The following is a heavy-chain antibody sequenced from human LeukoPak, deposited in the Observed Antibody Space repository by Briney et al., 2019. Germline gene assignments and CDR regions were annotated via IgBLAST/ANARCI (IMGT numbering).Heavy chain of an antibody. D-gene: IGHD6-19*01. CDR1: GGSISSSSYY. V-gene: IGHV4-39*01. CDR3: ARHSSGWYLPTHFDY. J-gene: IGHJ4*02. Sequence: SETLSLTCTVSGGSISSSSYYWGWIHQPPGKGLEWIGSIYYSGSTYYNPSLKSRVTISVDTSKNQFSLKLSSVTAADTAVYYCARHSSGWYLPTHFDYWGQGTLVTVSS. CDR2: IYYSGST.